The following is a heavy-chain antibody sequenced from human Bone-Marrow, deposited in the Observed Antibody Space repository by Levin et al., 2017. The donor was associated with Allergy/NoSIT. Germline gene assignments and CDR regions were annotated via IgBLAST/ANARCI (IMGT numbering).Heavy chain of an antibody. V-gene: IGHV3-74*01. CDR3: VRDQGGNYYNGFDY. CDR1: GFTFSSYW. D-gene: IGHD1-26*01. J-gene: IGHJ4*02. Sequence: PGGSLRLSCAASGFTFSSYWMHWVRQVPGKGLVWVSRLNSDGSSTTYADSVKGRFTISRDNAKNTLSLQMNSLRAEDTAVYYCVRDQGGNYYNGFDYWGQGTLVTVSS. CDR2: LNSDGSST.